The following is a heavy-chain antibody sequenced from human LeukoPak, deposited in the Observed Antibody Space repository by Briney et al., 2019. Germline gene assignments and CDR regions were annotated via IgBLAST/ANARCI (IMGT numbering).Heavy chain of an antibody. CDR2: IKQDGSEK. D-gene: IGHD2-2*02. J-gene: IGHJ4*02. V-gene: IGHV3-7*01. Sequence: PGGSLRLSCAASGFTFSRYWMTWVRQAPGKGLEWVANIKQDGSEKYYVDSVKGRFTISRDNAKNSLYLQMNSLRAEDTAVYYCARGNCSSSSCYTDFDYWGQGTLVTVSS. CDR1: GFTFSRYW. CDR3: ARGNCSSSSCYTDFDY.